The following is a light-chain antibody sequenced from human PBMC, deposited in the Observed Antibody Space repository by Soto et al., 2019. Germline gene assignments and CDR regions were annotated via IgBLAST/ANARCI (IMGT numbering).Light chain of an antibody. J-gene: IGLJ2*01. CDR1: SSDVCGYNY. Sequence: QSALTQPASVSGSPGQSITISCTGTSSDVCGYNYVSWYQQHPGKAPKLIIYAVSNRPSGVSDRFSGSKSGNTASLTISGLQPEDEADYYCNSYTSSSTLDVVFGGGTKLTVL. V-gene: IGLV2-14*03. CDR3: NSYTSSSTLDVV. CDR2: AVS.